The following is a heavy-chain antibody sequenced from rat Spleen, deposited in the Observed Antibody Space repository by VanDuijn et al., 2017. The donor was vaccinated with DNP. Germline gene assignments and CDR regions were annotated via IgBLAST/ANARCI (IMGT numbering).Heavy chain of an antibody. J-gene: IGHJ4*01. CDR3: TTFEGTNA. CDR2: IIYDGSHA. Sequence: EVQLVESGGGVVQPGKSLKLSCAASGFTFSDSAMAWVRQSPKMGLEWVATIIYDGSHAFYRDSVQGRFIISRDNAKATLNLQMDSLRSEDTATYYCTTFEGTNAWGQGTSVTVSS. D-gene: IGHD1-11*01. V-gene: IGHV5S10*01. CDR1: GFTFSDSA.